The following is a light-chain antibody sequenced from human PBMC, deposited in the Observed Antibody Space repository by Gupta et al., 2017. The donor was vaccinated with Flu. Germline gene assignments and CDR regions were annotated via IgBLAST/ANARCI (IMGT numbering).Light chain of an antibody. V-gene: IGKV1-12*01. CDR1: HDISTW. J-gene: IGKJ2*01. CDR2: ASS. CDR3: QQANSFPRT. Sequence: DIQLAHSPSSVSASVGDRVTITCRASHDISTWLTWYQQKPGKAPKLLIYASSSLQSGVPARFSGSGSGTDFTLTISSLQAEDFATYYCQQANSFPRTFGQGTKLEIK.